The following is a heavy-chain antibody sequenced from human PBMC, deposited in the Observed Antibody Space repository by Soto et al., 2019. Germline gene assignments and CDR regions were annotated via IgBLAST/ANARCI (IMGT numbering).Heavy chain of an antibody. D-gene: IGHD6-13*01. CDR1: GFTFSGYS. J-gene: IGHJ3*02. Sequence: GGSLRLSCAAAGFTFSGYSMNWVRQAPGKGLEWVSSISSSSSYIYYADSVKGRFTISRDNAKNSLYLQMNSLRAEDTAVYYCARGYSSSWGPNDAFDIWGQGTMVTVSS. V-gene: IGHV3-21*01. CDR2: ISSSSSYI. CDR3: ARGYSSSWGPNDAFDI.